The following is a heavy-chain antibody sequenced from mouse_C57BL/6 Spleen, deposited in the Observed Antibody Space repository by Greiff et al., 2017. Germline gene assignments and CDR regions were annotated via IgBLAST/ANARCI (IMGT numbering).Heavy chain of an antibody. CDR2: IDPETGGT. CDR3: TRIKRAGNAMDY. V-gene: IGHV1-15*01. D-gene: IGHD1-3*01. J-gene: IGHJ4*01. CDR1: GYTFTDYE. Sequence: QVQLQQSGAELVRPGASVTLSCKASGYTFTDYEMHWVKQTPVYGLEWIGAIDPETGGTAYNQKFKGKAILTADKSSSTAYMELRSLTSEDSAVYYCTRIKRAGNAMDYWGQGTSVTVSS.